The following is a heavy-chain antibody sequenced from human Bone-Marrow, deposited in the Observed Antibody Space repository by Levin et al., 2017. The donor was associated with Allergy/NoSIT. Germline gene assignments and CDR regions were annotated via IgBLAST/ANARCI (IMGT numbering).Heavy chain of an antibody. D-gene: IGHD6-6*01. Sequence: LSQTLSLPCTVSGASIRRNYWNWIRQPPGKGLEWIGYIYYSGGTNYNPSLKSRVTISADTSKNQFSLELTSVTAADTAVYYCARGGGSSSSSQDLDFWGPGSLVTVSS. CDR2: IYYSGGT. V-gene: IGHV4-59*01. J-gene: IGHJ4*02. CDR1: GASIRRNY. CDR3: ARGGGSSSSSQDLDF.